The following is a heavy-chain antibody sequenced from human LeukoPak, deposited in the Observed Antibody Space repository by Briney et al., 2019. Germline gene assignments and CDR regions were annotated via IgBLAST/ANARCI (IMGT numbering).Heavy chain of an antibody. V-gene: IGHV3-30-3*01. J-gene: IGHJ6*02. CDR3: ARDVLRGLQGFYFGMDV. CDR1: GFTYSDYA. Sequence: GGSLRLSCAASGFTYSDYAIHWVRQAPGKGLEWVAVISFDGNTDFYADSVKGRFSVARDRSENTVSLQMNSLRPEDTGLYYCARDVLRGLQGFYFGMDVWGQGTTVAVSS. CDR2: ISFDGNTD. D-gene: IGHD2-21*02.